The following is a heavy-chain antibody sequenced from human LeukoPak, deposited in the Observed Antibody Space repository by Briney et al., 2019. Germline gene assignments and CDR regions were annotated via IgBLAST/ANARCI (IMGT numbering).Heavy chain of an antibody. CDR3: TRAHYDYVWGSYRHYYYYMDV. V-gene: IGHV3-49*04. CDR2: IRSKAYGGTT. Sequence: GGSLRLSCTASGFTFGDYAMSWVRQAPGKGLEWVGFIRSKAYGGTTEYAASVKGRFTISRDDSKSIAYLQMNSLKTEDTAVYYCTRAHYDYVWGSYRHYYYYMDVWGKGTTVTVSS. D-gene: IGHD3-16*02. J-gene: IGHJ6*03. CDR1: GFTFGDYA.